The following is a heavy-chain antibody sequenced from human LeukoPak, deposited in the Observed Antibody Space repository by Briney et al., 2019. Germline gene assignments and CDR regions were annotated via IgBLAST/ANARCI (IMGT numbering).Heavy chain of an antibody. V-gene: IGHV4-34*01. CDR1: SSSAYF. D-gene: IGHD2-8*01. Sequence: SETLSLTCAVSSSAYFWSWLRQAPGKGLPWIGEISHSGSTNYNPSLKSRATISVDTSKTQFSLRLISTTSADTAIYYCARNGRFCCRGCSGDALDMWGQGTMVSLPS. CDR2: ISHSGST. CDR3: ARNGRFCCRGCSGDALDM. J-gene: IGHJ3*02.